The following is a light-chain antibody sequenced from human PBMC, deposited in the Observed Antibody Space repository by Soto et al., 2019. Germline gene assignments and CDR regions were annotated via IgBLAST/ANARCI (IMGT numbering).Light chain of an antibody. Sequence: QAVVTQEASFSVSPGGTVTLTCGLSSGSVSPSFHPSWYQQTPGQAPRTLIYSTNTRSSGVPDRFSGSIRGNKAALTITGAQADDECDYYCVLYMGSGIWVFGGGTKLTVL. CDR3: VLYMGSGIWV. CDR2: STN. V-gene: IGLV8-61*01. CDR1: SGSVSPSFH. J-gene: IGLJ3*02.